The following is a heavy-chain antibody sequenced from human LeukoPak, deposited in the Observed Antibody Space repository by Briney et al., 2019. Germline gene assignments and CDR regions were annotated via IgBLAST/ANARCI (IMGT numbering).Heavy chain of an antibody. Sequence: SETLSLTCIVSGYSITSGYYWGSIRQPPGKGLEWIGSIYHSGSTYYNPSLKSRVTISVDTSKNQFSLKLSSVTAADTAVYYCARESGDRGAFDIWGQGTMVTVSS. CDR1: GYSITSGYY. CDR2: IYHSGST. J-gene: IGHJ3*02. CDR3: ARESGDRGAFDI. D-gene: IGHD3-10*01. V-gene: IGHV4-38-2*02.